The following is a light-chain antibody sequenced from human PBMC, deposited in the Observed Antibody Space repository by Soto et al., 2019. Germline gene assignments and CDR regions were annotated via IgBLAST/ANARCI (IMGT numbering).Light chain of an antibody. CDR2: VAS. J-gene: IGKJ4*01. V-gene: IGKV3-20*01. CDR3: QQYRTLPPT. CDR1: QTVINTS. Sequence: ESVLTQSPGTLYLSPGERATRSCRASQTVINTSLAWYQQNMGKAPNILIYVASNRATGIPDRFSGSGSGTDFTLTIIRLEPEDFAMYYCQQYRTLPPTFGGGTKVES.